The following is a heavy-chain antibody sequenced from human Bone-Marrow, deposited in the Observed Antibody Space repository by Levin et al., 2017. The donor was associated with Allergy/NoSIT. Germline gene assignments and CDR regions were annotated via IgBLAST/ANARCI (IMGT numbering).Heavy chain of an antibody. J-gene: IGHJ4*02. V-gene: IGHV3-73*01. D-gene: IGHD1-7*01. Sequence: GASVKVSCAASGFTFSDSAMHWVRQASGKGLEWIGRIRNKTHGYATAYDASAEGRFTITRDDSKNTTYLLMTSLKTDDTAVYYCSVGRELWGQGTLVAVSS. CDR3: SVGREL. CDR1: GFTFSDSA. CDR2: IRNKTHGYAT.